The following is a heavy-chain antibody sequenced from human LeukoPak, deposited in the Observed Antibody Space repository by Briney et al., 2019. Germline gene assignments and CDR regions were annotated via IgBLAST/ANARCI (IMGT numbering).Heavy chain of an antibody. D-gene: IGHD1-26*01. CDR3: AKSGGYGLIDY. J-gene: IGHJ4*02. CDR2: TYDSGST. V-gene: IGHV4-39*01. Sequence: PSETLSLTCTVYGASISGSGYYWGWIRQPPGKGLEWIGNTYDSGSTYYNASLQSRVTISIDTSKNQFSLRLRSVTAADTAMYYCAKSGGYGLIDYWGQGTLVTVSS. CDR1: GASISGSGYY.